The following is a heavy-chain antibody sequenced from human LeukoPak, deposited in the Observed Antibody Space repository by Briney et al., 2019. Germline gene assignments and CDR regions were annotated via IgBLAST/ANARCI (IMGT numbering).Heavy chain of an antibody. CDR2: IIPILGIA. V-gene: IGHV1-69*04. CDR3: ARGVTGTPRVDF. Sequence: ASVKVSCKASGGTFSSYAISWVRQAPGQGLEWMGRIIPILGIANYAQKFQGRVTMTRDTSISTAYMELSRLRSDDTAVYYCARGVTGTPRVDFWGQGTLVTVSS. CDR1: GGTFSSYA. D-gene: IGHD1-7*01. J-gene: IGHJ4*02.